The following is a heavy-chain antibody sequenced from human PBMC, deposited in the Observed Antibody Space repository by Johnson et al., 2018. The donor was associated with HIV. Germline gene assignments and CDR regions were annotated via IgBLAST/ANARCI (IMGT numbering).Heavy chain of an antibody. Sequence: VQLLESGGVVVQPGRSLRLSCAASGFTFSSYGMHWVRQAPGKGREWVAVMSYDGSNKDYADSVKGRLTSARDNSTNTLYLQMNSLRGEDTAVYYCAKDGPYSSGIDAFDIWGQGTMVTVSS. CDR2: MSYDGSNK. D-gene: IGHD6-19*01. V-gene: IGHV3-30*18. CDR3: AKDGPYSSGIDAFDI. CDR1: GFTFSSYG. J-gene: IGHJ3*02.